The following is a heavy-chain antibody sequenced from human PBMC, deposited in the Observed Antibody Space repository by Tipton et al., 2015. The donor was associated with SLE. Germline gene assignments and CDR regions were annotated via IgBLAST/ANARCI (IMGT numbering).Heavy chain of an antibody. J-gene: IGHJ1*01. V-gene: IGHV3-7*01. CDR1: GFTFSNYW. CDR3: VRALFPNSCSGYSCYSEPGH. D-gene: IGHD2-15*01. Sequence: SLRLSCAASGFTFSNYWMSWVRQAPGKGLKWVANIKEDGSEKYYVDSVKGRFTVSRDNGRNSLYLQMSTLRAEDTAVYYCVRALFPNSCSGYSCYSEPGHWRQGTLVPVSS. CDR2: IKEDGSEK.